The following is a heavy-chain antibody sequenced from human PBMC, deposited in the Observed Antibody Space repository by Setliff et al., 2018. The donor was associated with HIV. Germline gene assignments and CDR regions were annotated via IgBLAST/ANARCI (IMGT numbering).Heavy chain of an antibody. V-gene: IGHV1-8*01. D-gene: IGHD2-15*01. CDR3: ARGAPGRSCSGGSCSYFDY. J-gene: IGHJ4*02. CDR2: LNPTSGNT. Sequence: ASVKVSCKASGYTFTSLDINWVRQVTGQGPEWMGWLNPTSGNTGSAQRFQGRVTMTWNTSISIAYMELSNLRSEDTAVYYCARGAPGRSCSGGSCSYFDYWGQGTLVTVSS. CDR1: GYTFTSLD.